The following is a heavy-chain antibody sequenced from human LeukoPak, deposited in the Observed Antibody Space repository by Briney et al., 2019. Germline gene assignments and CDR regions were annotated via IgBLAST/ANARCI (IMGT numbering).Heavy chain of an antibody. V-gene: IGHV3-30*02. CDR2: IRYDGSNK. CDR1: GFTFSSYG. CDR3: AKDRVYPYYYYMDV. Sequence: PGGSLRLSCAACGFTFSSYGMHWVRQAPGKGLEWVAFIRYDGSNKYYADSVKGRFTISRDNSKNTLYLQMNSLRAEDTAVYYCAKDRVYPYYYYMDVWGKGTTVTVSS. D-gene: IGHD2-8*01. J-gene: IGHJ6*03.